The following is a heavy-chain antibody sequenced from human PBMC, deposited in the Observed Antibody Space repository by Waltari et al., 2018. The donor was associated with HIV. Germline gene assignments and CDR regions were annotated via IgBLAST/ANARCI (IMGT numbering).Heavy chain of an antibody. D-gene: IGHD4-17*01. CDR1: GFTFDDYA. CDR3: STYGDSEAFDI. V-gene: IGHV3-43D*03. CDR2: ISWCGGST. J-gene: IGHJ3*02. Sequence: EVQLVESGGVVVQPGGSLRLSCAASGFTFDDYAMHWVRQAPGKGREGGSLISWCGGSTYYADSVKGGFTISRDNSKNSLYLQMNSLRAEDTALYYCSTYGDSEAFDIWGQGTMVTVSS.